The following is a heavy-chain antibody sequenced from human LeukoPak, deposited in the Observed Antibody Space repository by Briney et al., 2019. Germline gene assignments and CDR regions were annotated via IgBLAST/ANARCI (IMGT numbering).Heavy chain of an antibody. CDR2: VSYSGST. CDR1: GDSISSYY. Sequence: SGTLSLTCTVSGDSISSYYCSWIRQPPGKGLEWIGYVSYSGSTNYNPSLKSRVTISVDTSNNQFSLKLRSVTAADTAVYYCARHPGEPFYYAMDAWGQGPTVTVSS. CDR3: ARHPGEPFYYAMDA. V-gene: IGHV4-59*08. J-gene: IGHJ6*02. D-gene: IGHD1-14*01.